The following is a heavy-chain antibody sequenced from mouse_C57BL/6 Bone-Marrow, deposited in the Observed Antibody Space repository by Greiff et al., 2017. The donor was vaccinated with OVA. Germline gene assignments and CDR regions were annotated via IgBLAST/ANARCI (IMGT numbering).Heavy chain of an antibody. J-gene: IGHJ4*01. Sequence: EVQLQQSGTVLARPGASVKMSCKTSGYTFTSYWMHWVKQRPGQGLEWIGAIYSGNSDTSYNQKFKGKAKLTAVTSASTAYMELGSLTNEDSAVYYCTRGYYLYYYAMDYWGRGTSVTVSS. V-gene: IGHV1-5*01. CDR2: IYSGNSDT. CDR3: TRGYYLYYYAMDY. CDR1: GYTFTSYW. D-gene: IGHD2-3*01.